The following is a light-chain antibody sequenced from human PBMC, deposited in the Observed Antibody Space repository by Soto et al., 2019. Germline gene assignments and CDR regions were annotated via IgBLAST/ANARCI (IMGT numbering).Light chain of an antibody. CDR1: QSVSDN. Sequence: EVLMTQSPDTLYVSPGERVTLSCRASQSVSDNLAWYQQKPGQGPRLLVYRASTRTLGIPARFSGSESGTEFTLTISSLQSEDFAVYYCQQYNTWPITFGPGTRLEIK. J-gene: IGKJ5*01. CDR3: QQYNTWPIT. V-gene: IGKV3-15*01. CDR2: RAS.